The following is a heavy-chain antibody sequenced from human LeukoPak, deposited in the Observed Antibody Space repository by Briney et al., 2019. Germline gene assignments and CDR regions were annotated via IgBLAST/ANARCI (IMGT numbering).Heavy chain of an antibody. V-gene: IGHV3-7*03. CDR1: GFTFSNYW. CDR2: ISQDGSGK. CDR3: VCQQLVFSGYFDY. J-gene: IGHJ4*02. Sequence: PGGSLRLSCGASGFTFSNYWMSWVRQAPGKGLEWVINISQDGSGKNYADSVEGRFTISRDNSKNTLYLQMNSLRAEDTAVYYCVCQQLVFSGYFDYWGQGTLVTVSS. D-gene: IGHD6-13*01.